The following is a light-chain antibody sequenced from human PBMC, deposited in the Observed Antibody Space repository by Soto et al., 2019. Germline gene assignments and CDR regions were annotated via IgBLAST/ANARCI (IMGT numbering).Light chain of an antibody. CDR2: GAF. Sequence: EIVMAQSPATLSVSPGERATLSCRASQRVLSKLAWYQQKPGQAPRLLIYGAFTRATDIPGRFSGSGSGTEFTLTISSLQSEDFAVYYCQQYNNCPITFGQGTRLEIK. CDR3: QQYNNCPIT. CDR1: QRVLSK. V-gene: IGKV3-15*01. J-gene: IGKJ5*01.